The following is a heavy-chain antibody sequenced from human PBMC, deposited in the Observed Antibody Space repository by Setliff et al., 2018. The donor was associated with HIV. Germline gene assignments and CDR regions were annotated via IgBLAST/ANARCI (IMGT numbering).Heavy chain of an antibody. J-gene: IGHJ5*01. V-gene: IGHV4-59*11. D-gene: IGHD2-21*01. CDR1: GGSMSSQY. CDR3: ARDFEASYCGGDCYSGWFDS. Sequence: SETLSLTCTVSGGSMSSQYWSWVRQSPGKGLEWIGYIFYSATDYNPSLKSRVIISVDMSKNQFSLKLTSVTAADTAVYYCARDFEASYCGGDCYSGWFDSWGQGILVTVSS. CDR2: IFYSAT.